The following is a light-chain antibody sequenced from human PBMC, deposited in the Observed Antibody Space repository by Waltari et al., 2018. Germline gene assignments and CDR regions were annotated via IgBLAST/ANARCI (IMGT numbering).Light chain of an antibody. CDR2: WAF. Sequence: DIVMTQSPDSLAVSLGERATINCKSSQSVLYSSNSKYYLAWYQQKPGQPPKLLMYWAFNRESGVPDRFSGSGSGTNFTLTISNLQAEDVAIYYCLQYYNTPRTFGPGTKVDIK. V-gene: IGKV4-1*01. J-gene: IGKJ3*01. CDR1: QSVLYSSNSKYY. CDR3: LQYYNTPRT.